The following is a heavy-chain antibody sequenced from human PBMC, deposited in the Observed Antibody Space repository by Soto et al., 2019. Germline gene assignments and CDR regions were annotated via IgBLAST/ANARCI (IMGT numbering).Heavy chain of an antibody. J-gene: IGHJ3*02. V-gene: IGHV1-8*01. CDR3: ARGYYGDYVGNDAFDI. CDR1: GYTFTSYD. CDR2: MNPNSGNT. Sequence: PSVKVSCKASGYTFTSYDINWVRQATGQGLEWMGWMNPNSGNTGYAQKFQGRVTMTRNTSISTAYMELSSLRSEDTAVYYCARGYYGDYVGNDAFDIWGQGTMVTVSS. D-gene: IGHD4-17*01.